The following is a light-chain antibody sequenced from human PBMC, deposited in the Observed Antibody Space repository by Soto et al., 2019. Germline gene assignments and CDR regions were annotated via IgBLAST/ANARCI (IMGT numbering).Light chain of an antibody. Sequence: DIQMTQSPSSLSASVGDRVTITFRASQSISTSVSWYQQKHGKAPKFLIYDASTLHSGVPKRFSGTGSGTDFTLTISRLEAEDSAVYYCQHYGSSPPYTFGQGTKLKIK. CDR3: QHYGSSPPYT. CDR1: QSISTS. CDR2: DAS. J-gene: IGKJ2*01. V-gene: IGKV1-39*01.